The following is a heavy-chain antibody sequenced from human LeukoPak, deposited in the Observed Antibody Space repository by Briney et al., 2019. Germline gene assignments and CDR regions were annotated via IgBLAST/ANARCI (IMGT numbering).Heavy chain of an antibody. CDR2: INPNSGGT. CDR1: GYTFTGYY. CDR3: ATSSWFGQGNSGYFDY. D-gene: IGHD6-13*01. J-gene: IGHJ4*02. V-gene: IGHV1-2*04. Sequence: GASVKVSCKASGYTFTGYYMHWVRQAPGQGLEWMGWINPNSGGTNYAQKFQGWVTMTWDTSISTAYMELSRLRSDDTAVYYCATSSWFGQGNSGYFDYWGQGTLVTVSS.